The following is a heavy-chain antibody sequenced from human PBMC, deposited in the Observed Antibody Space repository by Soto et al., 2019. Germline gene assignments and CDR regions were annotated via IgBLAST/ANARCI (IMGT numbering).Heavy chain of an antibody. V-gene: IGHV1-69*01. J-gene: IGHJ1*01. CDR1: GGTFSSYA. CDR2: IIPIFGTA. Sequence: QVQLVQSGAEVKKPGSSVKVSCKASGGTFSSYAISWVRQAPGQGLERMGGIIPIFGTANYAQKFQGRVTITADESTSTAYMELSSLRSEDTAVYYCAREHRYYYDSSGYSTKYFQHWGQGTLVSVSS. D-gene: IGHD3-22*01. CDR3: AREHRYYYDSSGYSTKYFQH.